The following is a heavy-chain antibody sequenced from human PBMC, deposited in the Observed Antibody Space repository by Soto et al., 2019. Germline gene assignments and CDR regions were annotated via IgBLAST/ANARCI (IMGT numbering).Heavy chain of an antibody. V-gene: IGHV1-18*01. CDR1: GYSFSTYG. CDR2: MSGINGNT. D-gene: IGHD3-10*01. CDR3: ARDLFGEDGAGYFDY. Sequence: QVHLVQSGVEVKKPGASVKVSCKASGYSFSTYGISWVRQAPGQGLEWLGLMSGINGNTNYAQNLQGRVTMTPDTSTSTAYMELGSLGVDDTAMYYCARDLFGEDGAGYFDYWGQGTLVTVSS. J-gene: IGHJ4*02.